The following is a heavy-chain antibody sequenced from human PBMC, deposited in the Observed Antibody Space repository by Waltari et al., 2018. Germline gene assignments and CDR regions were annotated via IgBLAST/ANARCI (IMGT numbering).Heavy chain of an antibody. CDR1: GGIFSSQA. CDR3: ARSGVAVAGSYFDY. Sequence: QVQLVQSGPEVKKPGSSVKVSGKGSGGIFSSQALNWVRQAPGQGLEWMGRIVPIVGLVNYAQKFQGRVSITADKFTSIAYMELSGLRSEDTAVYYCARSGVAVAGSYFDYWGQGALVTVSS. D-gene: IGHD6-19*01. V-gene: IGHV1-69*04. J-gene: IGHJ4*02. CDR2: IVPIVGLV.